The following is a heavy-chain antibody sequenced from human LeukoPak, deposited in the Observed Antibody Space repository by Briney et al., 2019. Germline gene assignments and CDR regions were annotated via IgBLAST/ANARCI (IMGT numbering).Heavy chain of an antibody. V-gene: IGHV1-46*01. Sequence: GASVKVSCKASGYTFTSYYMHWVRQAPGQGLEWMGIINPSGGSTSYAQKFQGRVTMTRDTSTSTVYMELSSLRSEDTAVYYCARAREYSSSVGLGAFDIWGQGTMVTVSS. CDR3: ARAREYSSSVGLGAFDI. D-gene: IGHD6-6*01. CDR2: INPSGGST. J-gene: IGHJ3*02. CDR1: GYTFTSYY.